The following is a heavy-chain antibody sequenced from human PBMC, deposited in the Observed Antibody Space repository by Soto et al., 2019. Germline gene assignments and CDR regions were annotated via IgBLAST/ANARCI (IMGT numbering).Heavy chain of an antibody. CDR3: ARSHYYDSSGYWFDY. CDR1: GGTFSSDA. V-gene: IGHV1-69*13. J-gene: IGHJ4*02. Sequence: SVKVSCKASGGTFSSDAISWVRQAPGQGLEWMGGIIPIFGTANYAQKFQGRVTITADESTSTAYMELSSLRSEDTAVYYCARSHYYDSSGYWFDYWGQGTLVTVSS. CDR2: IIPIFGTA. D-gene: IGHD3-22*01.